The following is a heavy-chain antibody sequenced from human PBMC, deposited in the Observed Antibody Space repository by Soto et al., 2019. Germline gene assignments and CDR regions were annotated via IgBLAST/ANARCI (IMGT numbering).Heavy chain of an antibody. J-gene: IGHJ6*03. D-gene: IGHD3-10*01. V-gene: IGHV3-74*01. CDR3: ARGWFGPDV. CDR1: EFTFSGRS. Sequence: EVQLVESGGGLVQPGGSLRLSCAASEFTFSGRSVHWFRQAPGKGLVWVSGIDKVGTDSTYADYVKGRFTSSRDNAKNTLYLQMNSLRGEDTAADYWARGWFGPDVWGKGTTGTVSS. CDR2: IDKVGTDS.